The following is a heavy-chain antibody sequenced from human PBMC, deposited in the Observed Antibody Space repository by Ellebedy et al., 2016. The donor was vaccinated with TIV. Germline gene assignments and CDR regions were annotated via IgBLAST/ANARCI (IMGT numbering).Heavy chain of an antibody. CDR2: SGTN. D-gene: IGHD1-20*01. Sequence: SETLSLTCAVQGDSFSDYYWTWIRQPPGRGLEWISGTNFYNPSLKSRVTISIDTSKNQFSLDLTSVTAADTAVYYCATILITGNNGRGYLNSWGQGTLVTVSS. V-gene: IGHV4-34*01. CDR1: GDSFSDYY. CDR3: ATILITGNNGRGYLNS. J-gene: IGHJ4*02.